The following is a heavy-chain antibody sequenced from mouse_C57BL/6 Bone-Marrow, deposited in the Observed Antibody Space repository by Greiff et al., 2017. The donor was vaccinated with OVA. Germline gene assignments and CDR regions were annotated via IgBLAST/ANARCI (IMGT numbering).Heavy chain of an antibody. CDR3: ERSYGSSYKAMDY. Sequence: VQLQQSGPELVKPGASVKISCKASGYAFSSSWMNWVKQRPGKGLEWIGRIYPGDGDTNYNGKFKGKATLTADKSSSTAYMQLSSLTSEDSAVYFCERSYGSSYKAMDYWGQGTSVTVSS. D-gene: IGHD1-1*01. J-gene: IGHJ4*01. V-gene: IGHV1-82*01. CDR2: IYPGDGDT. CDR1: GYAFSSSW.